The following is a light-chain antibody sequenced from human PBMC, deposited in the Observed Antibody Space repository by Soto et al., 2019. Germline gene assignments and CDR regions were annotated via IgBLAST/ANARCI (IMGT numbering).Light chain of an antibody. CDR3: QHYDTSLST. CDR2: GAS. CDR1: QSIDTIS. V-gene: IGKV3-20*01. Sequence: DIVLTQSPGTLSLSPGERATLSCRASQSIDTISLAWYQQKPGQAPRLLIYGASTRSTGIPDRFGGSGSGTDFTLTISRLEPEEFAVYYCQHYDTSLSTFGGGTTVDI. J-gene: IGKJ4*01.